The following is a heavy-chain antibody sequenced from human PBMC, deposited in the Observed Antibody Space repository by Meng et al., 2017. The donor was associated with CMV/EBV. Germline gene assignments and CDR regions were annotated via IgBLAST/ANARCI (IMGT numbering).Heavy chain of an antibody. CDR1: GYSFTSYC. D-gene: IGHD3-3*01. CDR2: IYPGDSDT. V-gene: IGHV5-51*01. Sequence: GESLKISCKGSGYSFTSYCICWVRQMPGKGLEWMGIIYPGDSDTRYSPSFQGQVTISADKSISTAYLQWSSLKASDTAMYYCARGVGVTIFGVENDYWGQGTLVTVSS. CDR3: ARGVGVTIFGVENDY. J-gene: IGHJ4*02.